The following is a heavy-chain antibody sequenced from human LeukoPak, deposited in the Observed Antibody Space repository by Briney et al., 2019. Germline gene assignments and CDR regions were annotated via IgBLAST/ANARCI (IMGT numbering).Heavy chain of an antibody. J-gene: IGHJ6*03. CDR2: IYYSGST. D-gene: IGHD7-27*01. V-gene: IGHV4-59*01. CDR1: GGSISSYY. Sequence: SETLCLTCTISGGSISSYYWSWIRQPPGKGLEWIGYIYYSGSTNYNPSLKSRVTISVDTSKNQFSLKLSSVTAADTAVYYCARGSAGAMDVWGKGTTVTISS. CDR3: ARGSAGAMDV.